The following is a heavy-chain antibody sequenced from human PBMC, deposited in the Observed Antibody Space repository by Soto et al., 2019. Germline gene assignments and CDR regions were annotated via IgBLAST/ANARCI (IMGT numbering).Heavy chain of an antibody. J-gene: IGHJ4*02. Sequence: TLSLTCTVSGGSISSYYWSWIRQPPGKGLEWIGYIYYSGSTNYNPSLKSRVTISVDTSKNQFSLKLSSVTAADTAVYYCARGEKYSYGSFFDYWGQGTLVTVSS. D-gene: IGHD5-18*01. CDR1: GGSISSYY. V-gene: IGHV4-59*01. CDR2: IYYSGST. CDR3: ARGEKYSYGSFFDY.